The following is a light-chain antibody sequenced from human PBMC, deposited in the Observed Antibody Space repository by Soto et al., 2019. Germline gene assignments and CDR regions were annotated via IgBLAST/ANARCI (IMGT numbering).Light chain of an antibody. CDR2: DVS. CDR3: SSYTTTRPVV. J-gene: IGLJ2*01. CDR1: SSDVGGYNY. V-gene: IGLV2-14*03. Sequence: QSALTQPASVSGSPGQSITISCTGTSSDVGGYNYVSWYQQHPGKAPKLMIYDVSNRPSGVSNRFSCSKSGNTASLTISGLQAEDEADYYCSSYTTTRPVVFGGGTKLTVL.